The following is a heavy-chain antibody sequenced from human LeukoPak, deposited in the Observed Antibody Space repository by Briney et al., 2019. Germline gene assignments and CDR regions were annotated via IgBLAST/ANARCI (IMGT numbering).Heavy chain of an antibody. J-gene: IGHJ4*02. CDR3: TTATVPPS. V-gene: IGHV3-33*01. D-gene: IGHD4-17*01. Sequence: GRSLRLSCAASGFTFSRHGMHWVRQAPGKGLEWMAVIWYDGSNKYYADSVKGRFTISRDNSKNTLYLQMNSLRAEDTAVYYCTTATVPPSWGQGTLVTVSS. CDR1: GFTFSRHG. CDR2: IWYDGSNK.